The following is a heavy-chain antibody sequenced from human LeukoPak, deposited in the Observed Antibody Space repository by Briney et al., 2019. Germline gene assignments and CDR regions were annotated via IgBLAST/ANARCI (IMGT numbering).Heavy chain of an antibody. CDR3: ARGEEENHTSARTHTHFDY. CDR2: INPSGGHT. Sequence: ASVKVSCKASGYTFTSFYVHWVRQAPGQGLDWMGIINPSGGHTTYAQKFQGRVTMTRDLSTSTVYMELSSLRSEDTAVYYCARGEEENHTSARTHTHFDYWGQGTLVTVSS. V-gene: IGHV1-46*01. D-gene: IGHD1-14*01. CDR1: GYTFTSFY. J-gene: IGHJ4*02.